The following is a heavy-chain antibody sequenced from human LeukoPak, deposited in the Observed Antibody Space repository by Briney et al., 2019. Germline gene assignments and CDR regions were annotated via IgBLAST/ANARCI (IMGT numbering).Heavy chain of an antibody. CDR1: GFTFSSYG. J-gene: IGHJ4*02. CDR2: ISYDGSNK. V-gene: IGHV3-30*18. Sequence: GGSLRLSGAASGFTFSSYGMHWVRQAPGKGLEWVAVISYDGSNKYYADSVKGRFTISRDNSKNTLYLQMNSLRAEDTAVYYCANADSDGHFDYWGQGTLVTVSS. CDR3: ANADSDGHFDY. D-gene: IGHD2-15*01.